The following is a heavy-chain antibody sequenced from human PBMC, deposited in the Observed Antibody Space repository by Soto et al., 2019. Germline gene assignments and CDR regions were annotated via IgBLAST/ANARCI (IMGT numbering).Heavy chain of an antibody. Sequence: ESLKISCKGSGSTVSNSWIGWVRQMLGNGLEWMGIIYPVDSDTRYSSSFNGQVTMSADKSISTAYLQWSSLKASDTDMYYCARQNGRGVIISGYDHWGQGTLVTVSS. J-gene: IGHJ4*02. CDR1: GSTVSNSW. D-gene: IGHD3-10*02. V-gene: IGHV5-51*01. CDR2: IYPVDSDT. CDR3: ARQNGRGVIISGYDH.